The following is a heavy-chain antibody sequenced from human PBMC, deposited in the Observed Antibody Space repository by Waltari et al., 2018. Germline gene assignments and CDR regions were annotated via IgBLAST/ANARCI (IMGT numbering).Heavy chain of an antibody. D-gene: IGHD6-19*01. CDR2: IYYSEIT. CDR1: GGSISSGGYY. J-gene: IGHJ3*02. V-gene: IGHV4-31*01. CDR3: ARGPSGVSTFDI. Sequence: QVQLQESGPGLVKPSQTLSLTCTVSGGSISSGGYYWSWIRQHPGKGLEWIGYIYYSEITYYNPSLKMLVTISVDTSKNQFSLRLSSVTAADTAVYYCARGPSGVSTFDIWGQGTMVTVSS.